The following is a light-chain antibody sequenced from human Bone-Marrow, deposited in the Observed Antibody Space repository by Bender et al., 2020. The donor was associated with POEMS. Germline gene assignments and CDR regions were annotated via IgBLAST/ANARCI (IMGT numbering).Light chain of an antibody. Sequence: QSVLTQPPSASGTPGQRVTIPCSGGSSNIGAHAVNWYQHLPGRAPKLLIYSSHRRPSEVPDRFSGSRSGTSASLAISGLQSEDEADYYCAVWDDSLNGWVFGGGTKLTVL. J-gene: IGLJ3*02. CDR1: SSNIGAHA. V-gene: IGLV1-44*01. CDR3: AVWDDSLNGWV. CDR2: SSH.